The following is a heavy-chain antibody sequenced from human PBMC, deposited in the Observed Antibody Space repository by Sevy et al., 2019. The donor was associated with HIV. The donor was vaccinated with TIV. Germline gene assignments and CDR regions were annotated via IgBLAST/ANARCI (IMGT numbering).Heavy chain of an antibody. Sequence: GGSLRLSCAASGFTFSDYGMHWVRQTPGKGLEWVAAIWYDGSTKYYADSVKGRFTISRDNSKNTLYLQMNSLRAEDTAVYYCARDKLLPVMVSMVRGALSYYFDYWGQGTLVTVSS. CDR1: GFTFSDYG. D-gene: IGHD3-10*01. V-gene: IGHV3-33*01. CDR3: ARDKLLPVMVSMVRGALSYYFDY. J-gene: IGHJ4*02. CDR2: IWYDGSTK.